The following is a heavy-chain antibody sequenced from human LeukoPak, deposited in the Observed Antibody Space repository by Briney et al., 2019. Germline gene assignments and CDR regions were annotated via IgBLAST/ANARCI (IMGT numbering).Heavy chain of an antibody. J-gene: IGHJ4*02. Sequence: GESLKISCKGSGYSFTSYWIGWVRQMPGKGLEWMGIIYPGDSDTRYSPSFQGQVTISADKSISTAYLQWSSLKASDTAMYYCARLTMVRGVIPIGFDYWGQGTLVTVSS. CDR2: IYPGDSDT. V-gene: IGHV5-51*01. CDR3: ARLTMVRGVIPIGFDY. D-gene: IGHD3-10*01. CDR1: GYSFTSYW.